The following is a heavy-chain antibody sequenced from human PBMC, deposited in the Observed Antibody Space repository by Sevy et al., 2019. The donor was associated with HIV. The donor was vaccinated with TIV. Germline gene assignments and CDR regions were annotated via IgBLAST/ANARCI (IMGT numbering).Heavy chain of an antibody. CDR1: GFTFSNYG. D-gene: IGHD2-8*02. J-gene: IGHJ3*02. CDR3: AKDRKVLLVVYAIPFDALDI. CDR2: IRYDGSNE. V-gene: IGHV3-30*02. Sequence: GGSLRLSCAASGFTFSNYGIHWVRQAPGKGLEWVAFIRYDGSNEYYVDSVKGRFTISRDNSKSTLYLQMNSLGAEDTAVYYCAKDRKVLLVVYAIPFDALDIWGQGTMVTVSS.